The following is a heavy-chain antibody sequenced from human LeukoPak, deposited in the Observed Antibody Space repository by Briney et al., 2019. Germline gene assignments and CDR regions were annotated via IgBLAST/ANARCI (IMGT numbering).Heavy chain of an antibody. CDR3: AQGYLSGWYPY. CDR1: GLSVSGFG. V-gene: IGHV3-23*01. D-gene: IGHD6-19*01. CDR2: ISVDGESA. Sequence: AGGSLSLSWAVLGLSVSGFGMSWVGQAPGKGLEWISAISVDGESAYYADSVKGRFIISRDNSKNTLYLQLSSLRAEDTAVYYCAQGYLSGWYPYWGLGSLVSVSS. J-gene: IGHJ4*02.